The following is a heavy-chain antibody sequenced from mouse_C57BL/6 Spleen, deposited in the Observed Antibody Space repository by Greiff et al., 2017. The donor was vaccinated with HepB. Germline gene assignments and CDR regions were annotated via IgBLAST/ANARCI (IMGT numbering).Heavy chain of an antibody. J-gene: IGHJ3*01. CDR3: ARADYDPSFAY. CDR1: GYTFTDYY. CDR2: INPNNGGT. V-gene: IGHV1-26*01. Sequence: VQLQQSGPELVKPGASVKISCKASGYTFTDYYMNWVKQSHGKSLEWIGDINPNNGGTSYNQKFKGKATLTVDKSSSTAYMELRSLTSEDSAVYYCARADYDPSFAYWGQGTLVTVSA. D-gene: IGHD2-4*01.